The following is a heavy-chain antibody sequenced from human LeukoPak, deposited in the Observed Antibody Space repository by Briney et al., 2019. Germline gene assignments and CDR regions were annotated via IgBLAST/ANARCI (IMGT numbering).Heavy chain of an antibody. J-gene: IGHJ5*02. CDR1: GGSFSGYY. CDR2: INHSGST. D-gene: IGHD3-22*01. CDR3: ARQKRWLLLS. V-gene: IGHV4-34*01. Sequence: SETLSLTCAVYGGSFSGYYWSWIRQPPGKGLEWIGEINHSGSTNYNPSLKSRVTISVDTSKNQFSLKLSSVTAADTAVYYCARQKRWLLLSWGQGTLVTVSS.